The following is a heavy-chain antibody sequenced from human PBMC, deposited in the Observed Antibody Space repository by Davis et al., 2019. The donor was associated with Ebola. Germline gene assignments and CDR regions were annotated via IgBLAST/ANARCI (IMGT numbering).Heavy chain of an antibody. CDR2: ISYDGTKA. V-gene: IGHV3-30*03. D-gene: IGHD2-15*01. CDR3: ARDAHMVALGLDS. Sequence: PGGSLRLSCAASGFTFSSYWMHWVRQAPGKGLEWVAIISYDGTKAFYGDSVKGRFTISRDGSKNTVYLQMDSLRPDDTAVYYCARDAHMVALGLDSWGQGTLVTVSS. J-gene: IGHJ4*02. CDR1: GFTFSSYW.